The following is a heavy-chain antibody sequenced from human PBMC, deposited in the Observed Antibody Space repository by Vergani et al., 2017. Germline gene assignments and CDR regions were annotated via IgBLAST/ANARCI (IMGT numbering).Heavy chain of an antibody. CDR3: ARAGVRAGFDF. CDR1: GFSFSDFG. V-gene: IGHV3-23*01. Sequence: EVLLLESGGGLVQPGGSLRLSCAASGFSFSDFGMTWVRQAPGKGLDWVSSITGRDGTKYYAVSVKGRFTISRDNSNKMLYLQMNSLRAEDTAIYYCARAGVRAGFDFWGQGTLVTVSS. CDR2: ITGRDGTK. D-gene: IGHD2-8*01. J-gene: IGHJ4*02.